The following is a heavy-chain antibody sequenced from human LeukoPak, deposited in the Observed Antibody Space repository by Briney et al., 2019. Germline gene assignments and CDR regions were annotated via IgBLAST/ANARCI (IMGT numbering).Heavy chain of an antibody. V-gene: IGHV3-48*03. CDR2: ISSSGSTI. D-gene: IGHD3-10*02. J-gene: IGHJ6*04. CDR1: GFTFSSYE. Sequence: GGSLRLSCAASGFTFSSYEMNWVRQAPGKGLEWVSYISSSGSTIYYADSVKGRFTISRDNAKNSLYLQMNSLRAEYTAVYYCAELGITMIGGVWGKGTTVTISS. CDR3: AELGITMIGGV.